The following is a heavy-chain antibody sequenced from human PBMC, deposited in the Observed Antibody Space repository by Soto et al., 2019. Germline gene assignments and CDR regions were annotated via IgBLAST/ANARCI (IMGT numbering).Heavy chain of an antibody. CDR1: GFTFSNYW. Sequence: VQLVESGGGLVQPGGSLRLSCAASGFTFSNYWMHWVRQARGKGPVWVSRINTDGSTTNYADSVKGRFTISRDNAKNTLYLQTNSLGAEDTAVYYCARDLGGYASHWGQGTLVTVSS. D-gene: IGHD3-16*01. J-gene: IGHJ4*02. CDR2: INTDGSTT. V-gene: IGHV3-74*01. CDR3: ARDLGGYASH.